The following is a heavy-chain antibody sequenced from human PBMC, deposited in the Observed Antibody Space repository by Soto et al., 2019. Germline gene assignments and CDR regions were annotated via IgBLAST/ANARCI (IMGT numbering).Heavy chain of an antibody. Sequence: SETLSLTCTVSGDSVSSGSHYWSWIRQPPGKGLEWIAYIYHTGSTNYNPSLKSRVTISVDMSKNQFSLRLDSVTAADTAVYYCARGYKWPTNWGQGTMVTVSS. J-gene: IGHJ4*02. V-gene: IGHV4-61*01. CDR3: ARGYKWPTN. D-gene: IGHD1-20*01. CDR2: IYHTGST. CDR1: GDSVSSGSHY.